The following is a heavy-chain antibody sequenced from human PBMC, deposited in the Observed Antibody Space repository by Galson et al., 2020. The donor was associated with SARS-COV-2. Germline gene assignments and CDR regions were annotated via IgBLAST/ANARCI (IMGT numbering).Heavy chain of an antibody. CDR3: ARDFRHKRPAAIANDYYAMDV. CDR2: SGDT. D-gene: IGHD2-2*01. V-gene: IGHV4-61*03. J-gene: IGHJ6*02. Sequence: SGDTHYNPSLQSRVTISIDTSKTHFSLKLNSVTPADTAVYYCARDFRHKRPAAIANDYYAMDVWGRGTTVTVSS.